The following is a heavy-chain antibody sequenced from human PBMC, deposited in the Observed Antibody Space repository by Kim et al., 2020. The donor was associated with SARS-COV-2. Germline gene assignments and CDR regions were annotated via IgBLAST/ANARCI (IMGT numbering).Heavy chain of an antibody. CDR3: ARENSHITIFGVVTRLGMDV. Sequence: GGSLRLSCAASGFTFSDYYMSWIRQAPGKGLEWVSYISSSGSTIYYADSVKVRFTISRDNAKNSLYLQMNSLRAEDTAVYYCARENSHITIFGVVTRLGMDVWGQGTTVTVAS. D-gene: IGHD3-3*01. V-gene: IGHV3-11*01. J-gene: IGHJ6*02. CDR2: ISSSGSTI. CDR1: GFTFSDYY.